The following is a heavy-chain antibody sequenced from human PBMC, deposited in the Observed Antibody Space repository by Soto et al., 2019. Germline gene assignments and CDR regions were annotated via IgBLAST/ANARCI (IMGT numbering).Heavy chain of an antibody. J-gene: IGHJ6*02. V-gene: IGHV4-30-4*01. Sequence: LALTCTVSGGSISSGDYYWSWIRQPPGKGREWIGYIYYSGSTYYNPSLKSRVTISVDTSKNQFSLKLSSVTAADTAVYYCARDIKRDIVVVPAASDIGMDVWGQGTTVTVSS. CDR3: ARDIKRDIVVVPAASDIGMDV. D-gene: IGHD2-2*01. CDR2: IYYSGST. CDR1: GGSISSGDYY.